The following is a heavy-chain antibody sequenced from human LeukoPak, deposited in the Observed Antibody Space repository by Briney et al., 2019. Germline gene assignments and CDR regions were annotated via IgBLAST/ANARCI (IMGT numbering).Heavy chain of an antibody. CDR2: VFRLQTVRT. V-gene: IGHV4-38-2*02. CDR1: DSSITSSYY. Sequence: PSETLSLTCTVSDSSITSSYYWAWFRQPPGKGLEWIATVFRLQTVRTFNNPSLESRVTMSLDPSQSQFSLNLTSVTAADTSFYFCARALQAPYLIDSWGQGTLVTVSS. D-gene: IGHD5-24*01. J-gene: IGHJ4*02. CDR3: ARALQAPYLIDS.